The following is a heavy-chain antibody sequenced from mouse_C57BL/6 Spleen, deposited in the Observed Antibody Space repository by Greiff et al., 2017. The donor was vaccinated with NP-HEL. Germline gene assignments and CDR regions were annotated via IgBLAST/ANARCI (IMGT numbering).Heavy chain of an antibody. D-gene: IGHD1-1*02. CDR1: GYAFSSSW. Sequence: QVQLQQSGPELVKPGASVKISCKASGYAFSSSWMNWVKQRPGKGLEWIGRIYPGDGDTNYNGKFKGKATLTADKSSSTAYMQLSSLTSEDSAVYFCARGNMGNDAMDYWGQGTSVTVSS. J-gene: IGHJ4*01. CDR3: ARGNMGNDAMDY. CDR2: IYPGDGDT. V-gene: IGHV1-82*01.